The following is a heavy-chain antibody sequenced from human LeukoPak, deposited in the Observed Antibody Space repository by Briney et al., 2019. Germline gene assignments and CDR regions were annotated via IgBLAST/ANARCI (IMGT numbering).Heavy chain of an antibody. J-gene: IGHJ5*02. Sequence: SETLSLTCAVYGGSFSGHYWSWIRQPPGKGLEWIGEINHSGSTNYNPSLKSRVTISVDTSKNQFSLKLSSVTAADTAVYYCARGGYGSGSYYNRWGQGTLVTVSS. CDR1: GGSFSGHY. D-gene: IGHD3-10*01. V-gene: IGHV4-34*01. CDR2: INHSGST. CDR3: ARGGYGSGSYYNR.